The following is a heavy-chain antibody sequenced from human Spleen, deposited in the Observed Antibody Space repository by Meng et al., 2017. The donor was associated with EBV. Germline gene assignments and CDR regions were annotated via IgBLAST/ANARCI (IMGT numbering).Heavy chain of an antibody. CDR2: VTPLFGTA. CDR1: GGIFKSFV. D-gene: IGHD4-17*01. Sequence: QVKLAQAGAGVKKPGSSVKVPCKASGGIFKSFVFGWVRQAPGQKFEWMGAVTPLFGTAEYAQTFQGRLTITADDSTSSVSMELTSLRSEDTAVYYCGRSLSGDPYFDSWGQGTLVTVSS. J-gene: IGHJ4*02. V-gene: IGHV1-69*01. CDR3: GRSLSGDPYFDS.